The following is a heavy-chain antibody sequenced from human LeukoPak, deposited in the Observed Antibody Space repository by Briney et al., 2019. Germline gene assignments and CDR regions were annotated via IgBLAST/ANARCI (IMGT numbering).Heavy chain of an antibody. CDR3: AKTTTYMITFGGVIEKYYFDY. D-gene: IGHD3-16*02. CDR2: ISGSGGST. CDR1: GFTFSSYA. J-gene: IGHJ4*02. Sequence: GGSLRLSCAASGFTFSSYAMSWVRQAPGKGLEWVSAISGSGGSTYYADSVKGRFTLSRDNSKNTLYLQMNSLRAEDTAVYYCAKTTTYMITFGGVIEKYYFDYWGQGTLVTVSS. V-gene: IGHV3-23*01.